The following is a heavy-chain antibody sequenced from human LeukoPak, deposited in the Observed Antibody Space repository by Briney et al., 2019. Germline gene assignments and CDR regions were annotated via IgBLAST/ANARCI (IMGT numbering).Heavy chain of an antibody. CDR2: ISFDETHQ. J-gene: IGHJ5*02. CDR3: ARRKLTFLAT. V-gene: IGHV3-30*04. CDR1: GFNFAQSS. Sequence: PGGSQRLSCAASGFNFAQSSMHWVRQAPGKGLEWLAVISFDETHQNYAESVKGRFTISRDNSKNTLDLQMNSLRGDDTAVYYCARRKLTFLATWGQGTLVTVSS. D-gene: IGHD2-21*01.